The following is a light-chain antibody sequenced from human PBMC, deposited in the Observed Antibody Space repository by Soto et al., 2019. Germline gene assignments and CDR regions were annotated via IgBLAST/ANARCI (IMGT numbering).Light chain of an antibody. CDR2: GAS. CDR1: QSVNSN. CDR3: QQYNNWPT. J-gene: IGKJ1*01. V-gene: IGKV3-15*01. Sequence: EIVMTQSPATLSVSPGERATLSCRASQSVNSNLAWYQQKPGQAPRLLIYGASTRATGVPARFSGSGSGTEFTLTVSSLQSEDFAVYLCQQYNNWPTFGQVTKVEIK.